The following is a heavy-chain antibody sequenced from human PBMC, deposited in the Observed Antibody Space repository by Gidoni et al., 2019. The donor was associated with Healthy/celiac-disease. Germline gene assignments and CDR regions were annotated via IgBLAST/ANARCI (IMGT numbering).Heavy chain of an antibody. J-gene: IGHJ6*02. V-gene: IGHV3-30-3*01. CDR2: ISYEGSNK. D-gene: IGHD4-17*01. Sequence: QVQWVASGGGVVQPGRSLRISCAAYGFTLSSDAMHWVRQAPGKGLGWVAVISYEGSNKYYADSVKGRFTISRDNSKNTLYLQMNSLRAEDTAVYYCARDGYGDYSYYYYGMDVWGQGTTVTVSS. CDR3: ARDGYGDYSYYYYGMDV. CDR1: GFTLSSDA.